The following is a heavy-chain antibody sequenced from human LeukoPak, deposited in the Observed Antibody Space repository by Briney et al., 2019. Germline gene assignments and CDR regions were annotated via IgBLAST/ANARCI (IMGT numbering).Heavy chain of an antibody. D-gene: IGHD3-10*01. CDR1: GGTFSSYA. CDR3: ARRVLSGADYFDY. Sequence: SVNVSCKASGGTFSSYAISWVRQAPGQGLEWMGGIIPMFGTANYAQKFQGRVTITADKSTSTAYTELSSLRSEDTAVYYCARRVLSGADYFDYWGQGTLVTVSS. J-gene: IGHJ4*02. V-gene: IGHV1-69*06. CDR2: IIPMFGTA.